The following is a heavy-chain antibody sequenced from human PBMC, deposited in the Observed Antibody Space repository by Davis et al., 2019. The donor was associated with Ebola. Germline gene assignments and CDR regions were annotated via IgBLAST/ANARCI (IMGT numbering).Heavy chain of an antibody. Sequence: PSETLSLTCTVSGYSISSGYYWGWIRQPPGKGLEWIGSIYHSGSTYYNPSLKSRVTISVDTSKNQFSLKLSSVTAADTAVYYCARGEYSGSQGSEYFQHWGQGTLVTVSS. J-gene: IGHJ1*01. CDR2: IYHSGST. D-gene: IGHD1-26*01. V-gene: IGHV4-38-2*02. CDR3: ARGEYSGSQGSEYFQH. CDR1: GYSISSGYY.